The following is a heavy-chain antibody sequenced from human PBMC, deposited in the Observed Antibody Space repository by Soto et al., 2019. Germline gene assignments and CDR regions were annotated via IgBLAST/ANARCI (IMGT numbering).Heavy chain of an antibody. V-gene: IGHV3-23*01. J-gene: IGHJ4*02. CDR2: ISGSGGST. D-gene: IGHD4-4*01. CDR1: GFTFSSYA. CDR3: AKVLPGVTVTRRAFDY. Sequence: LRLSCAASGFTFSSYAMSWVRQAPGKGLEWVSAISGSGGSTYYADSVKGRFTISRDNSKNTLYLQMSSLRAEDTAVYYCAKVLPGVTVTRRAFDYWGQGTLVTV.